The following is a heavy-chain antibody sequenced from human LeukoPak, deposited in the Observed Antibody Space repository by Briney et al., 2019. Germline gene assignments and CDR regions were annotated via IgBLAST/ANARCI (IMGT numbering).Heavy chain of an antibody. D-gene: IGHD5-18*01. CDR3: ARGRGYSYGLDY. CDR2: IYNSGTT. CDR1: GGSVSSYY. Sequence: SETLSLTCAVSGGSVSSYYWSWIRQPPGKGLAWVGYIYNSGTTNYNPSLKSRVTISVDTSKNQFPLKLSSVTAADTAVYYCARGRGYSYGLDYWGQGTLVTVSS. V-gene: IGHV4-59*02. J-gene: IGHJ4*02.